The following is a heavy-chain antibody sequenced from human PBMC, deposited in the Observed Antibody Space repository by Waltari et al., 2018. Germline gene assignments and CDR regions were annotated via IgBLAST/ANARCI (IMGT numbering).Heavy chain of an antibody. Sequence: QVQLQQWGAGLLKPSETLSLTCAVYGGSFSGYYWSWIRQPPGKGLEWIWEINHSGSTNYNPSLKSRVTISVDTSKNQVALKLSSVTAADTAVYYCARGVTYWGQGTLVTVSS. CDR1: GGSFSGYY. D-gene: IGHD2-21*02. J-gene: IGHJ4*02. V-gene: IGHV4-34*01. CDR2: INHSGST. CDR3: ARGVTY.